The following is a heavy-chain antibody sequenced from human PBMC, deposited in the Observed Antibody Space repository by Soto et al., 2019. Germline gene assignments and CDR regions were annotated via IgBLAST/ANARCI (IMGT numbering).Heavy chain of an antibody. CDR3: ARVHVMVVAGSTFDY. CDR2: IYHGGTT. J-gene: IGHJ4*01. V-gene: IGHV4-38-2*01. Sequence: PLETLSLTCAVSGYSLSSGSYWGWIRQPPGKGPEWISSIYHGGTTFYNPSLKSRVTLSVDTSKNHYSLKLRSVTAADTAVYYCARVHVMVVAGSTFDYWGPGILVTVSS. CDR1: GYSLSSGSY. D-gene: IGHD6-19*01.